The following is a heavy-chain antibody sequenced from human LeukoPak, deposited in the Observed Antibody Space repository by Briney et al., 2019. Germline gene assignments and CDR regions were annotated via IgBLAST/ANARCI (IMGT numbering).Heavy chain of an antibody. V-gene: IGHV3-21*01. J-gene: IGHJ4*02. CDR3: ARGGSIAARPPGY. Sequence: GGSLRLSCAASGFTFSSYSMSWVRQAPGKGLEWVSSISSSSSYIYYADSVKGRFTISRDNAKNSLYLQMNSLRAEDTAVYYCARGGSIAARPPGYWGQGTLVTVSS. D-gene: IGHD6-6*01. CDR2: ISSSSSYI. CDR1: GFTFSSYS.